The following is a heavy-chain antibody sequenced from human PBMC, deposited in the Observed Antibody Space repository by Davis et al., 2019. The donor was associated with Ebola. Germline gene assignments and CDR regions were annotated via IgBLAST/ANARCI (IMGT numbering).Heavy chain of an antibody. Sequence: PGGSLRLSCAASEFTFSTYWMHWVRHAPGKGLVWVSRVSSDGSYTSYADSVKGRFTISRDNAKNTLYLQMNSLRAEDTAVYYCARGGTTVTTPLDYWGQGTLVTVSS. CDR3: ARGGTTVTTPLDY. J-gene: IGHJ4*02. V-gene: IGHV3-74*01. D-gene: IGHD4-17*01. CDR2: VSSDGSYT. CDR1: EFTFSTYW.